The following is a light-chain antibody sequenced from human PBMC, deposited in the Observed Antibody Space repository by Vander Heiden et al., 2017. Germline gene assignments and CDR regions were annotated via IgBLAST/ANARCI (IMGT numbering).Light chain of an antibody. V-gene: IGLV2-14*03. CDR1: SSDIATYNF. Sequence: QSALPQPASVSGSPGPSITISCTGTSSDIATYNFVSWYQQHPGKAPKLIIYDVSNRPSGLSNRFSGSKSGNTASLTISGLQPEDEADYYCSSYRSTNTPVFGTGTKVTVL. CDR2: DVS. CDR3: SSYRSTNTPV. J-gene: IGLJ1*01.